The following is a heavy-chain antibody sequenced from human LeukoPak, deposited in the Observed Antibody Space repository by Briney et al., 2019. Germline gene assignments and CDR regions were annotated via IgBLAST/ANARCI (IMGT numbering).Heavy chain of an antibody. D-gene: IGHD3-3*01. V-gene: IGHV3-30-3*01. J-gene: IGHJ3*02. CDR1: GFTFSSYA. CDR2: ISYDGSNK. CDR3: ARGFSSYYDFWSGYYRDAFDI. Sequence: GGSLRLSCAASGFTFSSYAMHWVRQAPGKGLEWVAVISYDGSNKYYADSVKGRFTISRGNSKNTLYLQMNSLRAEDTAVYYCARGFSSYYDFWSGYYRDAFDIWGQGTMVTVSS.